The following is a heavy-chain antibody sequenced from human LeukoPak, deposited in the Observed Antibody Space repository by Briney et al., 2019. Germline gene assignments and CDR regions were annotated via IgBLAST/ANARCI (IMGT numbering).Heavy chain of an antibody. CDR2: ISLDGSNK. Sequence: GGSLRLSCAASGFTFSSYGMHWVRQAPGKGLEWVAVISLDGSNKYYADSGKGRFTIYRVNSKNTLYLQMNSLRGEDTAVYYCAKEGPALGYSTSWYEGYYGMDVWGQGTTVTVSS. V-gene: IGHV3-30*18. CDR3: AKEGPALGYSTSWYEGYYGMDV. J-gene: IGHJ6*02. D-gene: IGHD6-13*01. CDR1: GFTFSSYG.